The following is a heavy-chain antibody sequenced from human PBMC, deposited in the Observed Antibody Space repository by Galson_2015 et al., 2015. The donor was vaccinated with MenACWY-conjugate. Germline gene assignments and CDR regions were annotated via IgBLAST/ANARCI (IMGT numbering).Heavy chain of an antibody. Sequence: CAISGDSVSSNSAAWNWLRLSPSRGLEWLGRTYYRSQWYNEYAVSVSGRIAIKADTSKNQFSLQLKSVSPDDTAVYYWAGRRPRSGEFDYWDQGLLVTVSS. CDR1: GDSVSSNSAA. CDR2: TYYRSQWYN. D-gene: IGHD6-19*01. CDR3: AGRRPRSGEFDY. J-gene: IGHJ4*02. V-gene: IGHV6-1*01.